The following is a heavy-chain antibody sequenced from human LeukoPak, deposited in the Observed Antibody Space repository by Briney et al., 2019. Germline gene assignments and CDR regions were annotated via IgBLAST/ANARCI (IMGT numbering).Heavy chain of an antibody. CDR3: ARRGPTTLYSSSSRVDY. CDR1: GGSISSSSYY. V-gene: IGHV4-39*01. CDR2: IYYSGST. D-gene: IGHD6-6*01. J-gene: IGHJ4*02. Sequence: SETLSLTCTVSGGSISSSSYYWGWIRQPPGKGLEWIGIIYYSGSTYYNPSLKSRVTISVDTSKYQFSLKLSSVTAADTAVYYCARRGPTTLYSSSSRVDYWGQGTLVTVSS.